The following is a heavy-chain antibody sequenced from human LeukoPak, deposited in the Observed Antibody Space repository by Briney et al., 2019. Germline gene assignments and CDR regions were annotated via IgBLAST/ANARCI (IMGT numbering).Heavy chain of an antibody. J-gene: IGHJ4*02. CDR3: VRGFYDSSGLWGSGY. CDR2: VWAGGRNQ. CDR1: GFTFSNYG. Sequence: PGGSLRLSCAASGFTFSNYGMHWVRQAPGKGLEWVAIVWAGGRNQYYADSVKGRFTISRDNPKNTLHLQMNSLRAEDTAVYYCVRGFYDSSGLWGSGYWGQGTLVTVSS. D-gene: IGHD3-22*01. V-gene: IGHV3-33*08.